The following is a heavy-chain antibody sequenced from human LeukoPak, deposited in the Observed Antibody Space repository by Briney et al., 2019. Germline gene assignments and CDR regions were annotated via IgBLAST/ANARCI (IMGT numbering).Heavy chain of an antibody. Sequence: PSETPSLTCSVSGGSISSSSYYWGWIRQPPGKGLEWIGTVYYSGSTYYNPSLKSRVTISVDLSKNQFSLKLSSVTAAETAVYYCARHASLRSPLVYWGQGILVTVSS. CDR3: ARHASLRSPLVY. J-gene: IGHJ1*01. V-gene: IGHV4-39*01. D-gene: IGHD3-16*01. CDR1: GGSISSSSYY. CDR2: VYYSGST.